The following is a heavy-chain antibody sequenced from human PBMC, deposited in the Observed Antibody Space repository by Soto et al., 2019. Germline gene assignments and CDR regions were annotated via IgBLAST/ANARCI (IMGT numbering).Heavy chain of an antibody. Sequence: EVQLVESGGGLVQPGGSLRLSCAASGFTFSTYWMTWVRQAPGKGLEWVANINQDGSVQNYVDSVKGRFTISRDNAENSRSAQMSSLRAWEAAVYDCARDLSPKDSAHWVGAFDFCGQGTRVTVSS. V-gene: IGHV3-7*01. J-gene: IGHJ3*01. CDR1: GFTFSTYW. CDR3: ARDLSPKDSAHWVGAFDF. D-gene: IGHD7-27*01. CDR2: INQDGSVQ.